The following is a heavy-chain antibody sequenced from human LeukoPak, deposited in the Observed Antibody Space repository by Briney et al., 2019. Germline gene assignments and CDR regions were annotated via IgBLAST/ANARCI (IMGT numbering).Heavy chain of an antibody. J-gene: IGHJ4*02. CDR2: ISSSSSYI. V-gene: IGHV3-21*01. D-gene: IGHD5-12*01. CDR3: AIWCFSGYDYDYFDY. Sequence: PWGSLRLSCAASGFTFSSYSMNWVRQAPGKGLEWVSSISSSSSYIYYADSVKGRFTISRDNTKNSLYLQMNSLRAEDTAVYYCAIWCFSGYDYDYFDYWGQGTLVTVSS. CDR1: GFTFSSYS.